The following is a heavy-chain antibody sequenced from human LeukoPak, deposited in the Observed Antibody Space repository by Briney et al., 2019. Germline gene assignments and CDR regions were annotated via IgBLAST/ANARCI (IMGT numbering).Heavy chain of an antibody. CDR3: ARSAQWELLGPEYFQH. CDR1: GYTFTSYG. J-gene: IGHJ1*01. D-gene: IGHD1-26*01. V-gene: IGHV1-18*01. Sequence: ASVKVSCKASGYTFTSYGISWVRQAPGQGLEWMGWISAYNGNTNYAQKLQGRVTMATATSTSTAYMELRSLRSDDTAVYYCARSAQWELLGPEYFQHWGQGTLVTVSS. CDR2: ISAYNGNT.